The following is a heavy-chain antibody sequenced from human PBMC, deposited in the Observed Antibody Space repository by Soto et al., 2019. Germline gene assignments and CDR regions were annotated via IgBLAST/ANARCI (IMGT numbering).Heavy chain of an antibody. Sequence: GGSLRLSCAASGFTFSSYWMHWVRQAPGKGLVWVSRINSDGSSTSYADSVKGRFTISRDNAKNTLYLQMNSLRAEDTAVYYCARDGGKDYDFWSGPLGDYYYYYGMDVWGQGTTVTVSS. CDR3: ARDGGKDYDFWSGPLGDYYYYYGMDV. V-gene: IGHV3-74*01. CDR2: INSDGSST. CDR1: GFTFSSYW. J-gene: IGHJ6*02. D-gene: IGHD3-3*01.